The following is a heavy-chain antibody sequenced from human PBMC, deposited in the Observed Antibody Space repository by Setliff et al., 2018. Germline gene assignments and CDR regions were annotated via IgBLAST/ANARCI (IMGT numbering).Heavy chain of an antibody. Sequence: ASVKVSCKASGYTFTDYGISWVRQAPGQGLEWMGWISPYIDKTNYAQNLQGRVTMTTDASTNTAYMELRSLRSDDTAVYYCARPPPGPFYYDGGNYFDYWGQGTLVTVSS. CDR2: ISPYIDKT. J-gene: IGHJ4*02. CDR3: ARPPPGPFYYDGGNYFDY. D-gene: IGHD3-22*01. CDR1: GYTFTDYG. V-gene: IGHV1-18*01.